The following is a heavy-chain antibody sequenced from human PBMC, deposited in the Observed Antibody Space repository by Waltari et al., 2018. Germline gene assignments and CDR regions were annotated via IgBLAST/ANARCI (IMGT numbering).Heavy chain of an antibody. CDR3: ARLTTSGYYFFDS. CDR2: IWNDGSNK. Sequence: QVQLVESGGGVVQPGRSLRLSCVASGFTFSNYGMHWVRQAPGKGLEWVEVIWNDGSNKYYADSVKGRFTISRDNSNNMLYLQMNSLRVEDTAVYYCARLTTSGYYFFDSWGQGSLVTVSS. J-gene: IGHJ4*02. V-gene: IGHV3-33*01. CDR1: GFTFSNYG. D-gene: IGHD5-12*01.